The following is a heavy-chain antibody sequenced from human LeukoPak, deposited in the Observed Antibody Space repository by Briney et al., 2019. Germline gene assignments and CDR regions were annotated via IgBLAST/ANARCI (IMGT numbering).Heavy chain of an antibody. V-gene: IGHV3-13*01. CDR3: AKGVAAAALDYFDY. Sequence: GGSLRLSCAASGFTFSSYDMHWVRQATGKGLEWVSAIGTAGDTYYPGSVKGRFTISRDNSKNTLYLQMNSLRAEDTAVYYCAKGVAAAALDYFDYWGQGTLVTVSS. CDR1: GFTFSSYD. J-gene: IGHJ4*02. D-gene: IGHD6-13*01. CDR2: IGTAGDT.